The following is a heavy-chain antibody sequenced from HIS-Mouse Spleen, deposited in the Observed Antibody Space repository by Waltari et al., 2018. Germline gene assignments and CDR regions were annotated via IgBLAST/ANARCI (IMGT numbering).Heavy chain of an antibody. V-gene: IGHV3-30*18. CDR3: AKDKHHAFDY. CDR2: ISYDGSNK. Sequence: QVQLVESGGGVVQPGRSLRRSCSASGFTFSSYGMPWVRQAPGKGLGWVAVISYDGSNKYYADSVKGRFTISRDNSKNTLYLQMNSLRAEDTAVYYCAKDKHHAFDYWGQGTLVTVSS. CDR1: GFTFSSYG. J-gene: IGHJ4*02.